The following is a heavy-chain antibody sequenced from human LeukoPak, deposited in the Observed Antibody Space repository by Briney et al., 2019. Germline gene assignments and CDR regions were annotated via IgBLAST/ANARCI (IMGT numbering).Heavy chain of an antibody. D-gene: IGHD2-15*01. Sequence: ASVKVSCKASGGTFSSYAISWVRQAPGQGLEWMGRITPILGIANYAQKFQGRVTITADKSTSTAYMELSSLRSEDTAVYYCASEFCSGGSCYYSFFDYWGQGTLVTVSS. CDR1: GGTFSSYA. J-gene: IGHJ4*02. CDR3: ASEFCSGGSCYYSFFDY. V-gene: IGHV1-69*04. CDR2: ITPILGIA.